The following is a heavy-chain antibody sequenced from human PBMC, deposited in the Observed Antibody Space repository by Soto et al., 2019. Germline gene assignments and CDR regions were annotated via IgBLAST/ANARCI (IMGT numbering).Heavy chain of an antibody. V-gene: IGHV1-69*13. CDR2: IIPFFKAA. J-gene: IGHJ6*02. CDR1: GYTFTSYY. D-gene: IGHD3-16*01. Sequence: SVKVSCKASGYTFTSYYMHWVRQAPGQGLEWMGGIIPFFKAANYAQKFQGRVTITADDSTSTAYMDLYSLRSEDTAVYYCARDVPLNYYDGTFSYYAMDVWGQGTTVTVSS. CDR3: ARDVPLNYYDGTFSYYAMDV.